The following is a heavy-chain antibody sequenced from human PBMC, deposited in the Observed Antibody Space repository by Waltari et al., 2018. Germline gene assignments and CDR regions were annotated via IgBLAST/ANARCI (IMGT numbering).Heavy chain of an antibody. CDR3: ARDRYSYGYDAFDI. D-gene: IGHD5-18*01. Sequence: QVQLVQSGAEVKKPGASVQVACKDYGYTFNSYGISWVRQAPGQGLEWMGWISAYNGNTNYAQKLQGRVTMTTDTSTSTAYMELRSLRSDDTAVYYCARDRYSYGYDAFDIWGQGTMVTVSS. V-gene: IGHV1-18*01. CDR1: GYTFNSYG. CDR2: ISAYNGNT. J-gene: IGHJ3*02.